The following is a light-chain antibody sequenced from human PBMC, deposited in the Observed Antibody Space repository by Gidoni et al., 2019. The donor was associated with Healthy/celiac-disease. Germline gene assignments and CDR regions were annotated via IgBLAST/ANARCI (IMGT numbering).Light chain of an antibody. J-gene: IGLJ3*02. V-gene: IGLV2-14*03. CDR2: DVS. CDR3: SSFTSSDTWV. CDR1: SSDIGGYNH. Sequence: QSALTQPASVSRSPGHSITISCTGTSSDIGGYNHVSWYQQHPGKAPKLMIYDVSNRPSGVSNRFSGSKSGNTASLTISGLQAEDEGDYYCSSFTSSDTWVFGGGTKLTVL.